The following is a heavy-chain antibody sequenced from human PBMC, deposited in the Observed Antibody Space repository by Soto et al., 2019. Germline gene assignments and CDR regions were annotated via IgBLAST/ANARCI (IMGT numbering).Heavy chain of an antibody. CDR2: IYHSGST. D-gene: IGHD6-13*01. Sequence: QVQLQESGPGLVKPSGTLSLTCAVSGASISSSNWWSWVRQPPGKGLEWIGAIYHSGSTNYNPSLKSRVTISVDKSKNQSSLKLSSVPAADSAVYYCVRIPAAGTNFDYWGQGTLVTVSS. V-gene: IGHV4-4*02. CDR3: VRIPAAGTNFDY. J-gene: IGHJ4*02. CDR1: GASISSSNW.